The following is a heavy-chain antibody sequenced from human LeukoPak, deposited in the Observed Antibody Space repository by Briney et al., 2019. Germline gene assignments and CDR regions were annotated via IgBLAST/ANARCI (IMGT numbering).Heavy chain of an antibody. CDR3: ARDTPHRITIFPENWFDP. Sequence: PSQTLSLTCTVSGGSISSGDYYWSWIRQPPGKGLEWIGYIYYSGSTYYNPSLKSRVTISVDTSKNQFSLKLSSVTAADTAVYYCARDTPHRITIFPENWFDPWGQGTLVTVSS. J-gene: IGHJ5*02. V-gene: IGHV4-30-4*01. CDR1: GGSISSGDYY. D-gene: IGHD3-9*01. CDR2: IYYSGST.